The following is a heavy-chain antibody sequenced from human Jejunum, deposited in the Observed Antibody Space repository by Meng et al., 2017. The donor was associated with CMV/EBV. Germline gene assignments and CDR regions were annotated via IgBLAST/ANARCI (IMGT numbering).Heavy chain of an antibody. CDR3: VRSSTTGGFEP. CDR1: VDQCSVNPAA. V-gene: IGHV6-1*01. Sequence: VDQCSVNPAAWTRVRPSPSRGLAWLGRTYFRSTWSNDYAISVKSRITINPDTSKNQFSLQLTSLTPEDTAVYYCVRSSTTGGFEPWGQGTLVTVSS. CDR2: TYFRSTWSN. D-gene: IGHD1-1*01. J-gene: IGHJ5*02.